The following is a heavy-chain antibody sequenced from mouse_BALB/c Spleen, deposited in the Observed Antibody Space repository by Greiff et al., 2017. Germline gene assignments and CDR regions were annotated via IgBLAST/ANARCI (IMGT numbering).Heavy chain of an antibody. V-gene: IGHV1-87*01. CDR3: ARFLYDYGDY. J-gene: IGHJ2*01. D-gene: IGHD2-4*01. CDR1: GYIFTSYW. Sequence: VKLMESGAELARPGASVKLSCKASGYIFTSYWMQWVKQRPGQGLEWIGAIYPGDGDTRYTQKFKGKATLTADKSSSTAYMQLSSLASEDSAVYYCARFLYDYGDYWGQGTTLTVSS. CDR2: IYPGDGDT.